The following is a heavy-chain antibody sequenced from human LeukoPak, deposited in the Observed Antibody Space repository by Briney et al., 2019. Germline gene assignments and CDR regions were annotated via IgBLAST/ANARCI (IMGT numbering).Heavy chain of an antibody. Sequence: SEALSLTCTVSGGSISSSSYYWGWIRQPPGKGLEWIGSIYYSGSTHYNPSLKSRVTISVDTSKNQFSLKLSSVTAADTAVYYCARLPLSGSYYNAFDYWGQGTLVTVSS. V-gene: IGHV4-39*01. CDR2: IYYSGST. D-gene: IGHD3-10*01. CDR1: GGSISSSSYY. CDR3: ARLPLSGSYYNAFDY. J-gene: IGHJ4*02.